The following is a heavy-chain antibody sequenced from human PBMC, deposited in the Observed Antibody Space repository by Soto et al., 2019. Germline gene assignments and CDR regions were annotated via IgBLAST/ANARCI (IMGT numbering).Heavy chain of an antibody. CDR3: AREGSYSAYNFAHGIQLWSFDF. J-gene: IGHJ4*02. V-gene: IGHV4-4*07. CDR1: GGSINTFY. Sequence: SETLSLTCTVSGGSINTFYWSWVRQPAGKGLEWIGRIFSSGSTSFNPSLESRVAMSVDTSKNHFSLNLSSVTAADMAVYYCAREGSYSAYNFAHGIQLWSFDFWGQGALDTVSS. CDR2: IFSSGST. D-gene: IGHD5-12*01.